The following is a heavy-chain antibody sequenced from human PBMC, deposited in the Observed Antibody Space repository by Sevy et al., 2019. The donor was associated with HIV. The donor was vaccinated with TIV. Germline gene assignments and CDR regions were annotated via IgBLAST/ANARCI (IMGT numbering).Heavy chain of an antibody. CDR2: INHSGST. J-gene: IGHJ6*03. CDR1: GGSXXXYY. Sequence: SETLSLTSAVYGGSXXXYYWSWIRQPPGKGLEWIGEINHSGSTNYNPSLKSRVTISVDTSKNQFSLKLSSVTAADTAVYYCARGRPXSGSXXXXXVWGKGTTVTVSS. D-gene: IGHD1-26*01. CDR3: ARGRPXSGSXXXXXV. V-gene: IGHV4-34*01.